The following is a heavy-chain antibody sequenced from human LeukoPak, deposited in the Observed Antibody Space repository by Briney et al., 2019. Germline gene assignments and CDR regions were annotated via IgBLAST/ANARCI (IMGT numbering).Heavy chain of an antibody. Sequence: PSETLSLTCTVSGGSISSSSYYWGWIRQPPGKGLEWIGSIFYSGSTYYNPSLESRVTISLDTSKNQFSLKLSSVTAADTAVYYCARRANWGSHYYFDYWGQGTLVTVSS. V-gene: IGHV4-39*07. CDR2: IFYSGST. J-gene: IGHJ4*02. CDR3: ARRANWGSHYYFDY. D-gene: IGHD7-27*01. CDR1: GGSISSSSYY.